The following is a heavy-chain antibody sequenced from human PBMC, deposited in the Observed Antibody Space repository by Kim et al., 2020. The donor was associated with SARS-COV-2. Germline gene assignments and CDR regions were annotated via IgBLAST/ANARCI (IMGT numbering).Heavy chain of an antibody. CDR3: AKDNSRYSSGWYGGDAFDI. V-gene: IGHV3-9*01. J-gene: IGHJ3*02. Sequence: GRFTISRDNAKNSLYLQMNSLRAEDTALYYCAKDNSRYSSGWYGGDAFDIWGQGTMVTVSS. D-gene: IGHD6-19*01.